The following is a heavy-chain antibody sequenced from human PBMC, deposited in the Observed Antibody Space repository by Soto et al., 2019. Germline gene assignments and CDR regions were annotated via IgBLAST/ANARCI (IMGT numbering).Heavy chain of an antibody. Sequence: PGESLKISCKGSGYSFTSYWISWVRQMPGKGLDWMGRIDPSDSYTNYSPSFQGHVTISAXXXIXXXYXQXXXLKASDTAMYYCARRDCSGGSCYSGYRGQGTLVTVSS. D-gene: IGHD2-15*01. CDR1: GYSFTSYW. V-gene: IGHV5-10-1*01. CDR3: ARRDCSGGSCYSGY. CDR2: IDPSDSYT. J-gene: IGHJ4*02.